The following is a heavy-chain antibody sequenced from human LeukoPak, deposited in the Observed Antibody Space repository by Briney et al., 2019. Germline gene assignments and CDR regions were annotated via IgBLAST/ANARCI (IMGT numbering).Heavy chain of an antibody. V-gene: IGHV1-69*13. J-gene: IGHJ4*02. D-gene: IGHD3-22*01. Sequence: SVKVSCKASGGTFSSYAISWVRQAPGQGLEWMGGIIPIFGTANYAQKFQGRVTITADESTSTAYVELSSLRSEDTAVYYCARGSYYYDSSGYYYGGDYWGQGTLVTVSS. CDR3: ARGSYYYDSSGYYYGGDY. CDR2: IIPIFGTA. CDR1: GGTFSSYA.